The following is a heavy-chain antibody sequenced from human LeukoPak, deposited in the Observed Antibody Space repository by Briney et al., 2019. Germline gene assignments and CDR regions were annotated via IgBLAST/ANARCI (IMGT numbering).Heavy chain of an antibody. V-gene: IGHV3-15*01. CDR1: GFTFSNAW. CDR3: TTGLSYDFWSGYYLGDL. D-gene: IGHD3-3*01. Sequence: GGSLRLSCAASGFTFSNAWMSWVRQAPGKGLEWVGRIKSKTDGGTTDYAAPAKGRFTISRDDSKNTLYLQMTSLKTEDTAVYYCTTGLSYDFWSGYYLGDLWGQGALVTVSS. J-gene: IGHJ4*02. CDR2: IKSKTDGGTT.